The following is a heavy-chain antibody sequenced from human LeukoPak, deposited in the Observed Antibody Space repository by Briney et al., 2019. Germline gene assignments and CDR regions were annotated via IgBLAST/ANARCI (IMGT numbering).Heavy chain of an antibody. CDR1: GFTFSSYG. Sequence: GGSLRLSCAASGFTFSSYGMHWVRQAPGKGLEWVAVISYDGSNKYYADSVKGRFTISRDNSKNTLYLQMNSLRAEDTAVYYCAKDEALLWFGELFNWGQGTLVTVSS. V-gene: IGHV3-30*18. CDR2: ISYDGSNK. D-gene: IGHD3-10*01. CDR3: AKDEALLWFGELFN. J-gene: IGHJ4*02.